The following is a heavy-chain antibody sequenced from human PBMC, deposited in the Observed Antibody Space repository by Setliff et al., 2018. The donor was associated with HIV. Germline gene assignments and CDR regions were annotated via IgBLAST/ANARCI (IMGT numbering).Heavy chain of an antibody. V-gene: IGHV4-34*01. Sequence: SETLSLTCAVYGGSFSGYYWSWIRQPPGKGLEWIGEINHSGDTNYNPSLKSRVTISVDKSKNQFSLKLTSVTAADTAVYYCARVAAGTYGKGDWFDPWGQGTQVTVSS. CDR2: INHSGDT. J-gene: IGHJ5*02. CDR3: ARVAAGTYGKGDWFDP. D-gene: IGHD3-10*01. CDR1: GGSFSGYY.